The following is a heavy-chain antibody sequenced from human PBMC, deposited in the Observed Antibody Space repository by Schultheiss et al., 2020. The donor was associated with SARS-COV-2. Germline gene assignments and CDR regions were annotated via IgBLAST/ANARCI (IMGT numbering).Heavy chain of an antibody. V-gene: IGHV3-23*01. CDR1: GFTFSSYA. D-gene: IGHD6-19*01. J-gene: IGHJ4*02. CDR2: ISGSGSTI. CDR3: ASAGSIAVAGDSYDY. Sequence: GGSLRLSCAASGFTFSSYAMSWVRQAPGKGLEWVSAISGSGSTIYYADSVKGRFTISRDNAKNSLYLQMNSLRAEDTAVYYCASAGSIAVAGDSYDYWGQGTLVTVSS.